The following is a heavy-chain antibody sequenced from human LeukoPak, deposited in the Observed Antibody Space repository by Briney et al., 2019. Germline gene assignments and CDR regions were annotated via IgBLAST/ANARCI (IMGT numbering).Heavy chain of an antibody. J-gene: IGHJ4*02. V-gene: IGHV4-39*02. CDR1: GSCISSISYY. Sequence: SETLSLTCTVSGSCISSISYYWGWIRQPPGKGLEWIGSIYYSGSTYYNPSLKSRVTISVDTSKNHFSLKLSSVTAADTAVYYCARGVQYYYDSSGSYYFDYWGQGTLVTVSS. D-gene: IGHD3-22*01. CDR3: ARGVQYYYDSSGSYYFDY. CDR2: IYYSGST.